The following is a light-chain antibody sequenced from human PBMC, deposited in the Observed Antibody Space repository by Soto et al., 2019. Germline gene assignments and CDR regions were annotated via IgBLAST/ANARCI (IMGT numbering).Light chain of an antibody. J-gene: IGLJ1*01. V-gene: IGLV2-14*01. CDR3: SSKRDSSTLFV. Sequence: QSVLTQPASVSGSPGQSITISCTGTSSDVGAYNYVSWYQHLPGKVPKLLIYEVTDRPSGVSDRFSGSKSGNTASLTISGLQAEDEADYYCSSKRDSSTLFVFGTGTKVTVL. CDR2: EVT. CDR1: SSDVGAYNY.